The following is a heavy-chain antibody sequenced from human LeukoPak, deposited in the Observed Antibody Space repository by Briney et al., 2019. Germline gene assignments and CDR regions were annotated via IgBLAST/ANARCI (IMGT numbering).Heavy chain of an antibody. V-gene: IGHV4-34*01. CDR3: ARARYIAAAGGSGGYYYYYMDV. CDR1: GGSFSGYY. J-gene: IGHJ6*03. D-gene: IGHD6-13*01. CDR2: INHSGST. Sequence: SETLSLTCAVYGGSFSGYYWSWIRQPPGKGLEWIGEINHSGSTNYNPSLKSRVTISVDTSKNQFSLKLSSMTAADTAVYYCARARYIAAAGGSGGYYYYYMDVWGKGTTVTVSS.